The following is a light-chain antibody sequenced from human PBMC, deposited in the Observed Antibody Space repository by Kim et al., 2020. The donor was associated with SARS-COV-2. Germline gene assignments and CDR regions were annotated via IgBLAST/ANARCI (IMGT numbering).Light chain of an antibody. CDR3: QQYDNLPYT. Sequence: DILMTQSPSSLSASVGDRVTITCQASQDTSNYLNWYQQKPGKAPKLLIYDASNLETGVPSRFSGSGSGTDFTFAISSLQPEDIATYYCQQYDNLPYTFGQGTKLEI. CDR1: QDTSNY. CDR2: DAS. J-gene: IGKJ2*01. V-gene: IGKV1-33*01.